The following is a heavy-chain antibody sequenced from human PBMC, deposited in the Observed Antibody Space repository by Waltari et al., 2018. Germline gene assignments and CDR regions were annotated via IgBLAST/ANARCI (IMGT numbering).Heavy chain of an antibody. CDR3: ARGSYDILTGPPHAFDI. CDR1: GGSISSHY. Sequence: QVQLQESGPGLVKPSETLSLTCTVSGGSISSHYWSWIRQPPGKGLEWSGYIYYSGSTNYNPSLKSRVTISVDTSKNQFSLKLSSVTAADTAVYYCARGSYDILTGPPHAFDIWGQGTMVTVSS. D-gene: IGHD3-9*01. CDR2: IYYSGST. J-gene: IGHJ3*02. V-gene: IGHV4-59*11.